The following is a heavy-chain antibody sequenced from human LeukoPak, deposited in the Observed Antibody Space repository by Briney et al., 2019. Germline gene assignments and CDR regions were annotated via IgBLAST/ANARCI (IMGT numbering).Heavy chain of an antibody. CDR2: ISPYNGNT. V-gene: IGHV1-18*01. CDR3: ARVRDYYYYMDV. CDR1: GYTFTNYG. J-gene: IGHJ6*03. Sequence: ASVKVSCKASGYTFTNYGISWVRQAPGQGLEWMGWISPYNGNTKYAQNLQGRVTMTTDTSTTTAYMELRSLRSDDTAVYYCARVRDYYYYMDVWGKGTTVTISS.